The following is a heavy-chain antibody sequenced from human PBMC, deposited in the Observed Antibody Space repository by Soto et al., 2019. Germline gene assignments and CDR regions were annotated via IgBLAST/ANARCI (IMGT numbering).Heavy chain of an antibody. J-gene: IGHJ4*02. D-gene: IGHD6-19*01. CDR3: AKDLGQWLEYFDY. CDR2: ISYDGSNK. Sequence: GWSLRLSCAASGFTFSSYGMHWVRQAPGKGLEWVAVISYDGSNKYYADSVKGRFTISRDNSKNTLYLQMNSLRAEDTAVYYCAKDLGQWLEYFDYWGQGTLVTVS. V-gene: IGHV3-30*18. CDR1: GFTFSSYG.